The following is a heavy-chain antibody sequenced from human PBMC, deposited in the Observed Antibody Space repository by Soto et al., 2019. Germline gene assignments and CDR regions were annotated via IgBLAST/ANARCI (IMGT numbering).Heavy chain of an antibody. V-gene: IGHV1-69*13. CDR1: GGTFSSYA. CDR2: IIPIFGTA. D-gene: IGHD6-13*01. Sequence: GASVKVSCKASGGTFSSYAISWVRQAPGQGLEWMGGIIPIFGTANYAQKFQGRVTITADESTSTAYMELSSLRSEDTAVYYCAVFYEAAAGHNYYYGMDVWGQGTTVTVSS. J-gene: IGHJ6*02. CDR3: AVFYEAAAGHNYYYGMDV.